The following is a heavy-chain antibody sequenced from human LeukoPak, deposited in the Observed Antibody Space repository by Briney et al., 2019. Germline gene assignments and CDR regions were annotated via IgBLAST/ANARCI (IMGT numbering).Heavy chain of an antibody. Sequence: GGSLRLSCAASRFTFSNYAMNWVRQAPGKGLEWVSYISSSSSTIYYADSMKGRFTISRDNAKNSLYLQMNSLRDEDTAVYYCKGSSWYNYYYMDVWGKGTTVTVSS. D-gene: IGHD6-13*01. J-gene: IGHJ6*03. CDR2: ISSSSSTI. CDR1: RFTFSNYA. CDR3: KGSSWYNYYYMDV. V-gene: IGHV3-48*02.